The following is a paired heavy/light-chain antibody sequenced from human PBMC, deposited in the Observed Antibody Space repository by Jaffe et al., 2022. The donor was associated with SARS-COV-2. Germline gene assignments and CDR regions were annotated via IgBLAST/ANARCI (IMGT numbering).Heavy chain of an antibody. CDR3: ATLETTVVTPQRVGGSLDV. CDR2: IRPFNGNS. D-gene: IGHD4-17*01. V-gene: IGHV1-18*01. J-gene: IGHJ3*01. CDR1: DNNFRSYA. Sequence: QAQLVQSGPEVKKPGASVRVSCKASDNNFRSYAISWVRQAPGAGLEWMGWIRPFNGNSKYAEKLQGRLTLTTDTSTSTVYMELRSLRSDDTAVYFCATLETTVVTPQRVGGSLDVWGQGTMVTVSS.
Light chain of an antibody. Sequence: DIQMTQSPPSLYASVGDRVTITCRASQNISNYVNWYQQKPGKAPKNLIYSASTLRGGVPPRFRGSGSVTDFTLTISDLQSEDFAIYHCQETFTTPGGGFGQGTRLEI. CDR3: QETFTTPGGG. CDR2: SAS. CDR1: QNISNY. J-gene: IGKJ5*01. V-gene: IGKV1-39*01.